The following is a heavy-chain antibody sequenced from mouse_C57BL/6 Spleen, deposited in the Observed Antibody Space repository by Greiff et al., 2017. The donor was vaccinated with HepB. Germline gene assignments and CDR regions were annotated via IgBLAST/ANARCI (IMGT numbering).Heavy chain of an antibody. CDR3: ARSGLLYFDV. Sequence: QVHVKQSGAELVKPGASVKMSCKASGYTFTSYWITWVKQRPGQGLEWIGDIYPGSGSTNYNEKFKSKATLTVDTSSSTAYMQLSSLTSEDSAVYYCARSGLLYFDVWGTGTTVTVSS. CDR1: GYTFTSYW. V-gene: IGHV1-55*01. CDR2: IYPGSGST. J-gene: IGHJ1*03. D-gene: IGHD1-1*01.